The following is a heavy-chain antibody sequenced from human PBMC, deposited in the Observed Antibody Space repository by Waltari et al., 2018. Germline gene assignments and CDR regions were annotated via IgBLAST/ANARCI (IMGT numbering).Heavy chain of an antibody. D-gene: IGHD5-18*01. CDR1: GFTFSSYA. J-gene: IGHJ4*02. CDR3: ARDQTWIQLWLPSY. Sequence: QVQLVESGGGVVQPGRSLRLSCAASGFTFSSYAMHWVRQAPGKGLEGGAVISYDGRNKYHADSVKGRFTISRDNSKNTLYLQMNSLRAEDTAVYYCARDQTWIQLWLPSYWGQGTLVTVSS. CDR2: ISYDGRNK. V-gene: IGHV3-30*04.